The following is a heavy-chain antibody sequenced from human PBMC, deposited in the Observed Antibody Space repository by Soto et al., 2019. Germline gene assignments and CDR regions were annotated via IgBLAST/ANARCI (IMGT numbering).Heavy chain of an antibody. D-gene: IGHD2-8*02. V-gene: IGHV1-3*01. J-gene: IGHJ6*02. CDR3: ARELPLVAYGMDV. CDR1: VYTFTSYA. CDR2: INAGNGNT. Sequence: GASVKVSCTASVYTFTSYAMHWVRQAPGQRLEWMGWINAGNGNTKYSQKFQGRVTITRDTSASTAYMELSSLRSEDTAVYYCARELPLVAYGMDVWGQGTTVTVSS.